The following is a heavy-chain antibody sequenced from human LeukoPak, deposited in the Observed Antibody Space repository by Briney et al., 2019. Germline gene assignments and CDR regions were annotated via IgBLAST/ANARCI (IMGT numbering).Heavy chain of an antibody. CDR3: ARERDSSGYYSA. J-gene: IGHJ4*02. CDR1: GGTFSSYA. CDR2: IIPILGIA. Sequence: SVEVSCKASGGTFSSYAISWVRQAPGQGLEWMGRIIPILGIANYAQKFQGRVTITADKSTSTAYMELSSLRSEDTAVYYCARERDSSGYYSAWGQGTLVTVSS. V-gene: IGHV1-69*04. D-gene: IGHD3-22*01.